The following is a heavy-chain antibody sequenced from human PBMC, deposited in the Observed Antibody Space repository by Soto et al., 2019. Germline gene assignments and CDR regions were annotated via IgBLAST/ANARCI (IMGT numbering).Heavy chain of an antibody. J-gene: IGHJ4*02. Sequence: QVQLVQSGAEVKKPGASVKVSCKASGYTFTSYGISWVRQAPGQGLEWMGWISAYNGNTNYAQKLQGRVTMTTDTSTSTAYMELRSLRSDDTAVYYCARVNTIFGVVSNHEYYFDYWGQGTLVTVSS. V-gene: IGHV1-18*01. CDR1: GYTFTSYG. CDR2: ISAYNGNT. CDR3: ARVNTIFGVVSNHEYYFDY. D-gene: IGHD3-3*01.